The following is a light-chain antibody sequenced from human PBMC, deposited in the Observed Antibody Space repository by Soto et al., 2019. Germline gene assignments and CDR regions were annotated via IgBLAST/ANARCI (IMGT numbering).Light chain of an antibody. Sequence: EIVMTQTPLSAPVVLGQPASFSCRSNQSLVHSDGKTYLNWLQQRPGQPPRLLIYKISNRLSGVPERFRGSGAGADFTLTISRVEAEDVATCSCMQATQFPWTFGQGTRVEI. CDR1: QSLVHSDGKTY. J-gene: IGKJ1*01. V-gene: IGKV2-24*01. CDR2: KIS. CDR3: MQATQFPWT.